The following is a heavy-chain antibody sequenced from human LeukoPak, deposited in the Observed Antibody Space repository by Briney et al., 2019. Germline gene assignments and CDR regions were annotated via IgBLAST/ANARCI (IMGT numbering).Heavy chain of an antibody. CDR1: GFTFSNHA. J-gene: IGHJ5*02. CDR3: AKDVWWSVS. V-gene: IGHV3-23*01. D-gene: IGHD2-8*02. CDR2: ISADAVDT. Sequence: KSGGSLRLSCVASGFTFSNHAMSCFRQAPGKGLEWVSAISADAVDTFYAPSVKGRFTISRDNSTNTLYLQINSLRAEDTAIYYCAKDVWWSVSWGQGTLVTVSS.